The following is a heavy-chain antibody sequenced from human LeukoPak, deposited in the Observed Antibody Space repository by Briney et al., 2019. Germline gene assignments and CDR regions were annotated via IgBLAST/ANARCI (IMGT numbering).Heavy chain of an antibody. Sequence: GGSLRLSCAASGFTFSSYEMNWVRQAPGKGLEWVSYISSSGSTIYYADSVKGRFTISRDNAKNSLYLQMNGLRAEDTAVYYCARSSIAAAGTGAFDIWGQGTMVTVSS. CDR2: ISSSGSTI. CDR1: GFTFSSYE. J-gene: IGHJ3*02. CDR3: ARSSIAAAGTGAFDI. V-gene: IGHV3-48*03. D-gene: IGHD6-13*01.